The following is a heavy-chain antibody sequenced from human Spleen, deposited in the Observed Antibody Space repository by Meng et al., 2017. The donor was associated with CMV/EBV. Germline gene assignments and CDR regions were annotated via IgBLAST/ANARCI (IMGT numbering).Heavy chain of an antibody. V-gene: IGHV4-34*01. CDR3: ARHCRRGGFGVTFKGGWFDP. Sequence: GSLRLSCAVYGGSFSGYYWSWIRQPPGKGLEWIGSIYYSGSTYYNPSLKSRVTISVDTSKNQFSLKLSSVTAADTAVYYCARHCRRGGFGVTFKGGWFDPWGQGTLVTVSS. CDR2: IYYSGST. CDR1: GGSFSGYY. J-gene: IGHJ5*02. D-gene: IGHD3-3*01.